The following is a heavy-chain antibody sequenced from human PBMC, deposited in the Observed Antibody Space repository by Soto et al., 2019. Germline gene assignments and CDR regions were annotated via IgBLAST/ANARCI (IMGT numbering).Heavy chain of an antibody. Sequence: SVKVSCKASGGTFGSDAITWVRQAPGQGLEWVGRIIPIFGTTNYAQNLQGRVTISADKSTLTSYMELHSLTSDDTALYYCARDRTDSGYYTNWLDPWGQGTQVTVPQ. D-gene: IGHD3-22*01. CDR2: IIPIFGTT. J-gene: IGHJ5*02. CDR1: GGTFGSDA. CDR3: ARDRTDSGYYTNWLDP. V-gene: IGHV1-69*06.